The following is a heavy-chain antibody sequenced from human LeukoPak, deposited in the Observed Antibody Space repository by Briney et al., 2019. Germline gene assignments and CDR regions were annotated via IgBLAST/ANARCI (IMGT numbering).Heavy chain of an antibody. D-gene: IGHD3-10*01. J-gene: IGHJ5*02. V-gene: IGHV1-46*01. Sequence: ASVKVSCKASGYTFTSYYIHWVRQAPGQGLEWMGIINPSGGSTIYAQKFQGRVTMTRDMSTSTVYMELSSLRSEDTAVYCCARLTMVRGVNWFDPWGQGTLVTVSS. CDR2: INPSGGST. CDR1: GYTFTSYY. CDR3: ARLTMVRGVNWFDP.